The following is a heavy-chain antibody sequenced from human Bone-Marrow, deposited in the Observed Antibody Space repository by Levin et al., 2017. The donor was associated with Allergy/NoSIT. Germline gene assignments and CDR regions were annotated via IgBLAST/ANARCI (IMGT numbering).Heavy chain of an antibody. CDR1: GFTFSHFA. CDR2: ISSNGGTT. J-gene: IGHJ5*02. V-gene: IGHV3-64D*06. CDR3: VKNYYDSSGYYRWFDP. D-gene: IGHD3-22*01. Sequence: GESLKISCSASGFTFSHFAMHWVRQAPGKGLEYVSAISSNGGTTFYADSVKGRFIISRDNSKNTLYLQMSSLRAEDTAVYYCVKNYYDSSGYYRWFDPWGQGTLVTVSS.